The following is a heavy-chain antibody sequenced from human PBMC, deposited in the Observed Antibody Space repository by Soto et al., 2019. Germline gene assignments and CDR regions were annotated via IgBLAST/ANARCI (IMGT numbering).Heavy chain of an antibody. CDR1: GYSISSGYY. V-gene: IGHV4-38-2*01. D-gene: IGHD6-6*01. CDR2: IYHSGST. Sequence: SETLSLTCAVSGYSISSGYYWGWIRQPPGKGLEWIGSIYHSGSTYYNPSLKSRVTISVDTSKNQFSLKLSSVTAADTAVYYCASWYSSSSGVKFDYWGQGTLVTVSS. J-gene: IGHJ4*02. CDR3: ASWYSSSSGVKFDY.